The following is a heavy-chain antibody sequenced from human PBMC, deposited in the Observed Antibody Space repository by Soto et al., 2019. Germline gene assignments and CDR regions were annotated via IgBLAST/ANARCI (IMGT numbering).Heavy chain of an antibody. Sequence: SETLSLTCTVSGGSISSGGTGSYWTWIRQLPGKGLEWFGYIYYTGNTYYNPSLKSRPTISIDTSENQFSLKLTSLTVADTAVYFCASGHDAYKVRYWGQGTLVTVSS. J-gene: IGHJ4*02. CDR2: IYYTGNT. V-gene: IGHV4-31*03. CDR1: GGSISSGGTGSY. D-gene: IGHD1-1*01. CDR3: ASGHDAYKVRY.